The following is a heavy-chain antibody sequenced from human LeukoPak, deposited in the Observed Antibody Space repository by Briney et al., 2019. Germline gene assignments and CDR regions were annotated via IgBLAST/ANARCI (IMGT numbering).Heavy chain of an antibody. V-gene: IGHV1-69*13. CDR1: GGTFSSYA. J-gene: IGHJ4*02. D-gene: IGHD1-26*01. Sequence: GASVKVSCKGSGGTFSSYAISWVRQAPGQGLEWMGGTMPIFETANYTQKFQGRVTIIADESTSTAYMELSSLRSEDPAVYYCARGVVGATTGDYSFDYWGRGTLVTVSS. CDR2: TMPIFETA. CDR3: ARGVVGATTGDYSFDY.